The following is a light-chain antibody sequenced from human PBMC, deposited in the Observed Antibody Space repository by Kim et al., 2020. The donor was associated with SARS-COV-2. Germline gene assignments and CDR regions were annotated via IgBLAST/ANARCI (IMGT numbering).Light chain of an antibody. CDR1: QSVSSN. CDR3: QQRSNWQYT. J-gene: IGKJ2*01. CDR2: DAS. V-gene: IGKV3-11*01. Sequence: EIVLTQSPATLSLSPGERATLSCRASQSVSSNLAWYQQKPGQPPRLLIYDASNRATGIPARFSGSGSGTDFTLTISSLEPEDFAIYYCQQRSNWQYTFGQGTKLEI.